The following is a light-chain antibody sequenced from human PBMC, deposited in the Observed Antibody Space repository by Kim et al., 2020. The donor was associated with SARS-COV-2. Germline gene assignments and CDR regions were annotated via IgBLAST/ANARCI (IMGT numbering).Light chain of an antibody. CDR2: KDS. CDR3: QSADSSGTYVV. Sequence: PGQQARITCSGDALPKRYAYWYQQKPGQAPVLVIYKDSERPSGIPERFSGSSSGTTVTLTISGVQAEDEADYYCQSADSSGTYVVFGGGTQLTVL. V-gene: IGLV3-25*03. J-gene: IGLJ2*01. CDR1: ALPKRY.